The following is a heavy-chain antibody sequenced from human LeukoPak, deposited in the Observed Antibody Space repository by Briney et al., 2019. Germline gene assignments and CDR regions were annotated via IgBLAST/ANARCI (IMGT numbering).Heavy chain of an antibody. CDR3: ARTRITMIVVNAFDI. V-gene: IGHV4-59*01. J-gene: IGHJ3*02. CDR1: GGSISSYY. CDR2: IYYGGST. D-gene: IGHD3-22*01. Sequence: SETLSLTCTVSGGSISSYYWSWIRQPPGKGLEWIGYIYYGGSTNYNPSLKSRVTISVDTSKNQFSLKLSSVTAADTAVYYCARTRITMIVVNAFDIWGQGTMVTVSS.